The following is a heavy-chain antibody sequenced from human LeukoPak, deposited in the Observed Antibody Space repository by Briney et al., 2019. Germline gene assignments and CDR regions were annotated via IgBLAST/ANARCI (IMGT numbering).Heavy chain of an antibody. CDR3: AREVKSDFWSGYYFDC. V-gene: IGHV4-30-2*01. J-gene: IGHJ4*02. Sequence: PSQTLSLTCTVSGGSISSGGYYWSWIRQPPGKGLEWIGYIYHSGSTYYNPSLKSRVTISVDRSKNQFSLKLSSVTAADTAVYYCAREVKSDFWSGYYFDCWGQGTLVTVSS. D-gene: IGHD3-3*01. CDR1: GGSISSGGYY. CDR2: IYHSGST.